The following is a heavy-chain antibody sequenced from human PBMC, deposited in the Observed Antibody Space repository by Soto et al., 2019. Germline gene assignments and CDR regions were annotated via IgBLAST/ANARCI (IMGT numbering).Heavy chain of an antibody. V-gene: IGHV3-53*01. CDR1: GLTISGKKY. D-gene: IGHD1-1*01. CDR3: ATWHEREHAFDV. J-gene: IGHJ3*01. Sequence: DVQLVESGGGLIPPGESLRLSCAAFGLTISGKKYVAWVRQAPGKGLEWVSALYDVDGSFYADSATGRFTTSSDSSKTTVYLQMNDLRPDDTAVYYCATWHEREHAFDVWGQGTTVTISS. CDR2: LYDVDGS.